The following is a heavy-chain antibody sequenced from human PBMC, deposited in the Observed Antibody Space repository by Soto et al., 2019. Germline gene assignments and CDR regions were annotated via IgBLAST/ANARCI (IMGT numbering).Heavy chain of an antibody. Sequence: SETLSLTCTVSGGSISPHYWSWIRQAPGKGLEWIAYIYYSGSTNSNPSLKSRVTISLDTSNNQFSLKLSSVTAADTAVYYCARGSYYSDSSGYFLDSWGQGTLVTVSS. CDR1: GGSISPHY. J-gene: IGHJ4*02. V-gene: IGHV4-59*11. CDR2: IYYSGST. CDR3: ARGSYYSDSSGYFLDS. D-gene: IGHD3-22*01.